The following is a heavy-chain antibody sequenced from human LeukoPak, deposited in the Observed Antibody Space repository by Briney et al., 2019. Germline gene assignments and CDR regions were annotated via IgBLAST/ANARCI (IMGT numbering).Heavy chain of an antibody. CDR2: IKSKTDGATT. Sequence: GGSLRLSCAASGFTFNHAWMNWVRQAPGKGLEWVGRIKSKTDGATTEYAAPVKGRFTISRDDSKNTLYLQMNSLKTEDTAGYYCTTVGSSRYYYYFDYWGQGSLVTVSS. CDR1: GFTFNHAW. J-gene: IGHJ4*02. V-gene: IGHV3-15*01. CDR3: TTVGSSRYYYYFDY. D-gene: IGHD3-22*01.